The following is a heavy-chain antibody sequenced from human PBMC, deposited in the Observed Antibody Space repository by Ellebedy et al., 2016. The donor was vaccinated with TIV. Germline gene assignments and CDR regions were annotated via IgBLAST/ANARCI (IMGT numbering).Heavy chain of an antibody. CDR2: IYYSGTT. D-gene: IGHD3-16*01. J-gene: IGHJ3*01. V-gene: IGHV4-39*01. CDR1: GASISSSGSY. CDR3: ATFVTRVPVFDAFDV. Sequence: GSLRLSCSVSGASISSSGSYRGWIRQPPGKGLEWVGSIYYSGTTYYNPSLKSRTTISVDTSKNQFSLTLAAVTAADTAVYYCATFVTRVPVFDAFDVWGQGTLVTVSS.